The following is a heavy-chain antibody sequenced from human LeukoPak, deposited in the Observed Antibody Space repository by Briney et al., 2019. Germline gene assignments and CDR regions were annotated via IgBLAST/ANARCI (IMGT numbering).Heavy chain of an antibody. CDR3: AAGCSGGSCYSFYYYGMDV. Sequence: SVKVSCKASGFTYTSSAVQWVRQARGQRLEWIGWIVVGSGNTNYAQKFQERVTITRDMSTSTAYMELSSLRSEDTAVYYCAAGCSGGSCYSFYYYGMDVWGKGTTVTVSS. J-gene: IGHJ6*04. CDR2: IVVGSGNT. V-gene: IGHV1-58*01. CDR1: GFTYTSSA. D-gene: IGHD2-15*01.